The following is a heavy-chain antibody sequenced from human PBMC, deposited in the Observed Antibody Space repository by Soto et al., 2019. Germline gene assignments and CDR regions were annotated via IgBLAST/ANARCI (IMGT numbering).Heavy chain of an antibody. V-gene: IGHV3-23*01. CDR2: ISGSGGST. CDR3: AKDRSIYSSGWLIFNDY. J-gene: IGHJ4*02. Sequence: HPGGSRRLSCAASGFTLSNYAMSWVRQAPGKGLEWVSAISGSGGSTYYADSVKGRFTISRDNSKNTLYLQMNSLRAEDTAVYYCAKDRSIYSSGWLIFNDYWGQGTLVTVSS. CDR1: GFTLSNYA. D-gene: IGHD6-19*01.